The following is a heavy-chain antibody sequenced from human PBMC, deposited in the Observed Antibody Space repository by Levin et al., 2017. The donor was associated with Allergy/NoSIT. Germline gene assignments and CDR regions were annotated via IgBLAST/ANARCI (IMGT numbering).Heavy chain of an antibody. CDR1: GYTLTELS. V-gene: IGHV1-24*01. J-gene: IGHJ4*02. D-gene: IGHD3-16*02. CDR3: ATDLGGPHPPRELSPG. CDR2: FDPEDGET. Sequence: ASVKVSCKVSGYTLTELSMHWVRQAPGKGLEWMGGFDPEDGETIYAQKFQGRVTMTEDTSTDTAYMELSSLRSEDTAVYYCATDLGGPHPPRELSPGWGQGTLVTVSS.